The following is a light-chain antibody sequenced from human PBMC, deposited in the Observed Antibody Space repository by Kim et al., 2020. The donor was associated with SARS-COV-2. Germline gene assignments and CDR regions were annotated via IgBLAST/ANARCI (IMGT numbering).Light chain of an antibody. CDR2: DVS. Sequence: GQTITICCTTSSDVVGNYNLVSWHQQHPSEPPKPLIYDVSRRPSVFPDRFACYNAGNAASLTTSGLHSDDEADYCCCSYTVSQTYVFGAGTKVTVL. CDR1: SDVVGNYNL. CDR3: CSYTVSQTYV. V-gene: IGLV2-11*01. J-gene: IGLJ1*01.